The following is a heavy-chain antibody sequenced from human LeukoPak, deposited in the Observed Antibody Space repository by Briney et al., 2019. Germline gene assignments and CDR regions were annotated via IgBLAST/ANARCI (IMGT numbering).Heavy chain of an antibody. CDR3: AKGNGYNYIKYFDY. CDR1: GFTFSTYA. J-gene: IGHJ4*02. D-gene: IGHD5-24*01. Sequence: GGSLRLSCAASGFTFSTYAMGWVRLAPGKGLEWFSGVSGSGDTTYYADSVKGRFTISRDNSKNTLFLQMKGLRAEDTARYYCAKGNGYNYIKYFDYWGQGTLVTVSS. CDR2: VSGSGDTT. V-gene: IGHV3-23*01.